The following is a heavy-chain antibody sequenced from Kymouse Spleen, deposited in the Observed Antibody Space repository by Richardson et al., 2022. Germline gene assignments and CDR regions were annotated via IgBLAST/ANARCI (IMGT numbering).Heavy chain of an antibody. V-gene: IGHV4-34*01. CDR3: ARGWRYYDSSGYLNWFDP. J-gene: IGHJ5*02. CDR1: GGSFSGYY. D-gene: IGHD3-22*01. CDR2: INHSGST. Sequence: QVQLQQWGAGLLKPSETLSLTCAVYGGSFSGYYWSWIRQPPGKGLEWIGEINHSGSTNYNPSLKSRVTISVDTSKNQFSLKLSSVTAADTAVYYCARGWRYYDSSGYLNWFDPWGQGTLVTVSS.